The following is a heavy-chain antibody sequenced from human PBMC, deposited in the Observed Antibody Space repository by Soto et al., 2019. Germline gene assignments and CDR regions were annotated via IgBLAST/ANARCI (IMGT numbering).Heavy chain of an antibody. D-gene: IGHD2-15*01. CDR1: GCSISSGGYY. CDR2: IYYSGST. Sequence: SETLSLTCTVSGCSISSGGYYWSWIRQHPGKGLEWIGYIYYSGSTYYNPSLKSRVTISVDTSKNQFSLKLSSVTAADTAVYYCAREAVAATNNWFDPWGQGTLVTVSS. J-gene: IGHJ5*02. V-gene: IGHV4-31*03. CDR3: AREAVAATNNWFDP.